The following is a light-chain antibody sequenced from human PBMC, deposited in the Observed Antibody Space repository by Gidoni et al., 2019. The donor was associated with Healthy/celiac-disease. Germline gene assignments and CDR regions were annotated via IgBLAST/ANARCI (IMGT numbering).Light chain of an antibody. CDR2: DVT. Sequence: QSALTQPRSVSGSPGQSVNISCTGTRSDVGGYNYFSWYQQHPGKAPKLMFYDVTKRPSGVPDCFSGSKSGNTASLTISGLQAEDEADYYCCSYAGSYTWVFGTGTDVTVL. CDR1: RSDVGGYNY. CDR3: CSYAGSYTWV. V-gene: IGLV2-11*01. J-gene: IGLJ1*01.